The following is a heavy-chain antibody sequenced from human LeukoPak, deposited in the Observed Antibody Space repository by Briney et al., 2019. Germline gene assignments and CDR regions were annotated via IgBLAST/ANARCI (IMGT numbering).Heavy chain of an antibody. CDR3: VSDRETQEQI. CDR2: IKEDGSEK. Sequence: GGSLRLSCAASGFTFSSYWMSWVRQALGKGLEWVANIKEDGSEKYYVDSVKGRFTISRDNSKNTLDLQMSSLRPEDTAVYYCVSDRETQEQIWGPGTLVTVSS. CDR1: GFTFSSYW. J-gene: IGHJ4*03. D-gene: IGHD1-26*01. V-gene: IGHV3-7*02.